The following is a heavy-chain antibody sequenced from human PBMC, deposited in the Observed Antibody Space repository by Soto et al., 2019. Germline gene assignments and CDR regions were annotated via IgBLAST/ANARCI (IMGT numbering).Heavy chain of an antibody. Sequence: QVQLQESGPRLVKPSETLSLTCTVSGVSITSYYWSRIRQPAGKGLEWIGRIYSSGSTNYNPSLKSRVTMSIDTSKNQFSLKLSSETAADTAVYYCACLYNWNGWSDYWGQGTLVTVSS. CDR1: GVSITSYY. J-gene: IGHJ4*02. D-gene: IGHD1-20*01. CDR2: IYSSGST. CDR3: ACLYNWNGWSDY. V-gene: IGHV4-4*07.